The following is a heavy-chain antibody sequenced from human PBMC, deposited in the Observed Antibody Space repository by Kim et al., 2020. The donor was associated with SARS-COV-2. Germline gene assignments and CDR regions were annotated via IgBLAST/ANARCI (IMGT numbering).Heavy chain of an antibody. CDR2: SRNKGNSYTT. V-gene: IGHV3-72*01. CDR3: ARVYGYNYFDY. J-gene: IGHJ4*02. Sequence: GGSLRLSCAASGFTFSDHYMDWVRQAPGKGLEWVGRSRNKGNSYTTEYAASVKGRFTISRDDSQNSLYLQMNSLKTEDTDVYYCARVYGYNYFDYWGQGTLVTVSS. D-gene: IGHD5-12*01. CDR1: GFTFSDHY.